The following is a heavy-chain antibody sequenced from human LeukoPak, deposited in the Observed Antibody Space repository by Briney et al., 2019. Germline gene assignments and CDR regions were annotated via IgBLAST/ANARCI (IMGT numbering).Heavy chain of an antibody. CDR2: ISGSGGST. J-gene: IGHJ4*02. Sequence: GGSLRLSCAASGFTFSSYWMSWVRQAPGKGLEWVSAISGSGGSTYYADSVKGRFTISRDNSKNTLYLQMNSLRAEDTAIYYCAKEYTGTFSPFPSYFDNWGQGTLVTVSS. D-gene: IGHD1-26*01. V-gene: IGHV3-23*01. CDR1: GFTFSSYW. CDR3: AKEYTGTFSPFPSYFDN.